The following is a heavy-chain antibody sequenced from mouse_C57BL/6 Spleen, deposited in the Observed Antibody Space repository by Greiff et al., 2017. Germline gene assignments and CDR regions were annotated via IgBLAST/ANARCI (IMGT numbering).Heavy chain of an antibody. D-gene: IGHD1-1*01. V-gene: IGHV5-4*01. Sequence: EVQLVESGGGLVKPGGSLKLSCAASGFTFSSYAMSWVRQTPGKRLEWVATISDGGSYTHYPDNVKGRFTITRDNANNNLYLHRRDVKSEDTAMSYCGREYYGSSYWYFAVGGTGTTVTVPS. CDR2: ISDGGSYT. J-gene: IGHJ1*03. CDR3: GREYYGSSYWYFAV. CDR1: GFTFSSYA.